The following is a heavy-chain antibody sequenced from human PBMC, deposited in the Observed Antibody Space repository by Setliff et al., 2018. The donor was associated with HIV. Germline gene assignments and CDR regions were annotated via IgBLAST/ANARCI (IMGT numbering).Heavy chain of an antibody. CDR1: GASISSSSHH. CDR3: ARGAYRCDS. Sequence: SETLSLTCTVSGASISSSSHHRAWIRQPPGKGLEYIGNIYYTGSTHHNPSLESRVATSVDTSKNQFSLTLRSLTAADTAVYYCARGAYRCDSWGQGNLGTVSS. CDR2: IYYTGST. V-gene: IGHV4-39*01. D-gene: IGHD1-26*01. J-gene: IGHJ5*02.